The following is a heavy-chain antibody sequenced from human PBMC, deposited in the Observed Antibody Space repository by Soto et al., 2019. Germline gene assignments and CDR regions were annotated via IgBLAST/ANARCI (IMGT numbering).Heavy chain of an antibody. V-gene: IGHV4-39*01. J-gene: IGHJ6*02. CDR3: ARRDTAMVVGGMDV. CDR1: GGSIISSSYC. D-gene: IGHD5-18*01. Sequence: PSETLSLTCTVSGGSIISSSYCWGCMREPPGKGLELIGSIYYSGSTYYNPSLKSRVTISVDTSKNQFSLKLSSVTAADTAVYYCARRDTAMVVGGMDVWGQGTTVTVSS. CDR2: IYYSGST.